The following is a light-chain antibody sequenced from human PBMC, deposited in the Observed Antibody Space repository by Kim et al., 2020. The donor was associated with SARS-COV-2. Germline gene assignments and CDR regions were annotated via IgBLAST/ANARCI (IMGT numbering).Light chain of an antibody. CDR3: QQSDSTPFT. CDR1: QSISTY. V-gene: IGKV1-39*01. J-gene: IGKJ2*01. Sequence: DIQMTQSPSSLSASVGDRVTITGRAGQSISTYLTWYQQKPGKSPNLLMYAASSLQSGVPSRFSGSGSGTDFTLTISSLQPEDFATYYCQQSDSTPFTFGQGTKLEI. CDR2: AAS.